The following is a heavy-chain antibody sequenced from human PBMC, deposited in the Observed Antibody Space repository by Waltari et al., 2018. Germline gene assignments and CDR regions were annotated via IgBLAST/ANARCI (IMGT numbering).Heavy chain of an antibody. CDR2: INHSGST. V-gene: IGHV4-38-2*01. D-gene: IGHD1-26*01. Sequence: QVHLQVSGPGLVTPSETLSLTCAVSDYSISSGFYWGWIRQPPGKGLVWIGSINHSGSTFYNPSLNSRVTISVDTALNHFSLKLNSVTATDTAVYYCARQGGYINVWWEDYWYFDHWGRGTLVTVSS. J-gene: IGHJ2*01. CDR1: DYSISSGFY. CDR3: ARQGGYINVWWEDYWYFDH.